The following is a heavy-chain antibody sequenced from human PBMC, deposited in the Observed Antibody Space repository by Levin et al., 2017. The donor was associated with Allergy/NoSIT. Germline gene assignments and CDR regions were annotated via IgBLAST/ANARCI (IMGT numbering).Heavy chain of an antibody. Sequence: RASVKVSCAASEFTFSSFSMNWVRQAPGKGLEWVSYISSTSSTIYYADSVKGRFTISRDNAKNSLYLQMNSLRDEDTAVYYCAKDVYGSGWYPLGNDAFEMWGQGTKVSVSS. J-gene: IGHJ3*02. CDR2: ISSTSSTI. CDR3: AKDVYGSGWYPLGNDAFEM. V-gene: IGHV3-48*02. D-gene: IGHD6-19*01. CDR1: EFTFSSFS.